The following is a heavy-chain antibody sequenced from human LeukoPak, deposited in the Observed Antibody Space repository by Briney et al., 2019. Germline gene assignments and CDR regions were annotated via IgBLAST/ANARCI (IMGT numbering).Heavy chain of an antibody. CDR2: ISWNSGSI. D-gene: IGHD2-2*01. Sequence: GGSLRLSCAASGFTFDDYAMHWVRQAPGKGLEWVSGISWNSGSIGYADSVKGRFTISRDNAKNSLYLQMNSLRAEDTAVYYCAVQLLPHDAFDIWGQGTMVTVSS. CDR3: AVQLLPHDAFDI. V-gene: IGHV3-9*01. J-gene: IGHJ3*02. CDR1: GFTFDDYA.